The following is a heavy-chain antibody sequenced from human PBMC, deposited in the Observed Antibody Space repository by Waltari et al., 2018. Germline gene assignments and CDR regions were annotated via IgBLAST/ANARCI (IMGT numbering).Heavy chain of an antibody. CDR3: ARDPWDCSSTSCYTIDYYYGMDV. CDR1: GGTFSSYA. V-gene: IGHV1-69*01. Sequence: QVQLVQSGAEVKKPGSSVKVSCKASGGTFSSYAISWVRQAPGQGLEWMGGIIPIFGTANYAQKYQGKMTGTADESTSTAYMGLSSLRSEDTAVYYCARDPWDCSSTSCYTIDYYYGMDVWGQGTTVTVSS. D-gene: IGHD2-2*02. J-gene: IGHJ6*02. CDR2: IIPIFGTA.